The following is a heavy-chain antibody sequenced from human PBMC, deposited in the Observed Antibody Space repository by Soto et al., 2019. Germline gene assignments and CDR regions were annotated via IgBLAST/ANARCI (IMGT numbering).Heavy chain of an antibody. D-gene: IGHD3-16*02. J-gene: IGHJ4*02. CDR1: GYTFTSYD. CDR2: MNPNSGNT. CDR3: ARERREYYDYIWGSYRYNFDY. Sequence: ASVKVSCKASGYTFTSYDINWVRQATGQGLEWMGWMNPNSGNTGYAQKFQGRVTMTRNTSISTAYMELSSLRSEDTAVYYCARERREYYDYIWGSYRYNFDYWGQGTLVTVSS. V-gene: IGHV1-8*01.